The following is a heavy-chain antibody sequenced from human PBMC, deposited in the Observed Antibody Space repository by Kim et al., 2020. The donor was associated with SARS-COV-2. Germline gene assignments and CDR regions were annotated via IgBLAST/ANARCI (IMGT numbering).Heavy chain of an antibody. CDR2: INPDGTEG. CDR3: VRYSTLTSVTSFDT. CDR1: GFEFSDYW. V-gene: IGHV3-7*01. Sequence: GGSLRLSCTASGFEFSDYWMSWVRQAPGKGLQWLANINPDGTEGYYLDSGKGRLTISRDNTKAQLYLQMNTLAVDDTGFYFCVRYSTLTSVTSFDTWGPGALVTVSS. J-gene: IGHJ4*02. D-gene: IGHD4-17*01.